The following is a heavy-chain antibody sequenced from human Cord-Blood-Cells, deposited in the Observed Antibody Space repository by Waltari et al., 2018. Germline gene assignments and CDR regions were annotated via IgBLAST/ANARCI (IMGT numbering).Heavy chain of an antibody. CDR3: ATADGGRGYSYGPFDY. J-gene: IGHJ4*02. D-gene: IGHD5-18*01. V-gene: IGHV1-3*01. CDR1: GYTFTSYA. Sequence: QVQLVQSGAEVKKPGASVKVSCKASGYTFTSYAMHWVRQAPGQRLEWMGWINAGNGNTKYSQKFQGRVTMTEDTSTDTAYMELSSLRSEDTAVYYCATADGGRGYSYGPFDYWGQGTLVTVSS. CDR2: INAGNGNT.